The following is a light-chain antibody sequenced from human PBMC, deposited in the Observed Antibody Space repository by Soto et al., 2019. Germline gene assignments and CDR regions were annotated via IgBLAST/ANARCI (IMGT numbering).Light chain of an antibody. J-gene: IGKJ1*01. Sequence: DIQMTQSPSTLSASVGDRVTITCRASQRISSWLAWYQQIPGKAPKVVIYDASSLESGVPSRFSGSGSGTEFTLTITSLQPDDFATYYCQQYNSYPWTFGQGTKVDIK. CDR2: DAS. CDR1: QRISSW. CDR3: QQYNSYPWT. V-gene: IGKV1-5*01.